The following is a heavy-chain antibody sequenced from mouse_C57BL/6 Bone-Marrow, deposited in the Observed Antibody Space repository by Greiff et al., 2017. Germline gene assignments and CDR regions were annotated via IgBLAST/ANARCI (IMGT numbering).Heavy chain of an antibody. CDR1: GFTFSDYG. J-gene: IGHJ2*01. CDR3: ATNEDFDY. Sequence: EVHLVESGGGLVKPGGSLKLSCAASGFTFSDYGMHWVRQAPEQGLEWVAYISSGSSTIYYADTVKGRFTISRDNAKNTLFLQMTSLRSEDTAMYYCATNEDFDYWGQGTTLTVSS. V-gene: IGHV5-17*01. CDR2: ISSGSSTI.